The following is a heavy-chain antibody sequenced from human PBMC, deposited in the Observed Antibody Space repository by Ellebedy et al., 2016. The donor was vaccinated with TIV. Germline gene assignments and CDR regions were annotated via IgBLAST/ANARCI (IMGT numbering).Heavy chain of an antibody. J-gene: IGHJ4*02. V-gene: IGHV1-69*13. CDR3: ARGKGVGATRAVDY. D-gene: IGHD1-26*01. CDR2: IIPIFGTA. CDR1: GGTFSSYA. Sequence: SVKVSCXASGGTFSSYAISWVRQAPGQGLEWMGGIIPIFGTANYAQKFQGRVTITADESTSTAYMELSSLRSEDTAVYYCARGKGVGATRAVDYWGQGTLVTVSS.